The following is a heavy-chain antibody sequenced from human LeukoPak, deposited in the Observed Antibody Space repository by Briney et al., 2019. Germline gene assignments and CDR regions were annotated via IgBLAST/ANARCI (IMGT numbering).Heavy chain of an antibody. Sequence: GGSLRLSCAASGFTFSSYDMHWVRQATGKGLEWVSAIGTAGDTYYPGSVKGRFTISRENAKNSLYLQMNSLRAGDTAVYYCARVTQIGEHGSTSFDFDYWGQGTLVTVSS. V-gene: IGHV3-13*01. J-gene: IGHJ4*02. D-gene: IGHD2-2*01. CDR3: ARVTQIGEHGSTSFDFDY. CDR2: IGTAGDT. CDR1: GFTFSSYD.